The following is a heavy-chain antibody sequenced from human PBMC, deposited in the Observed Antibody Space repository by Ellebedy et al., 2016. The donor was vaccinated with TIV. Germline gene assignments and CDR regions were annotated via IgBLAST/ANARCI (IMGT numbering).Heavy chain of an antibody. CDR3: ARDHGYGDQTMGS. Sequence: AASVKVSCKASGYTFTRYGITWVRQAPGQGLEWMGWISAYNGNTDYPQNLQGRLTMTTDKSTSTAYMELRSLRFADTAVYFCARDHGYGDQTMGSWGQGTLVTVSS. CDR1: GYTFTRYG. D-gene: IGHD4-17*01. V-gene: IGHV1-18*04. J-gene: IGHJ5*02. CDR2: ISAYNGNT.